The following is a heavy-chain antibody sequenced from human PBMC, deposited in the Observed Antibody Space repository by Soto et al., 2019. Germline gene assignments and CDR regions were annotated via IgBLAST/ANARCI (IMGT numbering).Heavy chain of an antibody. Sequence: GESLKISCAASGFTVSSNHMSWVRQAPGKGLEWVSVIYSGGSAYYADSVKGRFTISRDNSKNTLYLQMNSLRAEDTAVYYCARHGYSYGGGYFDYWGQGTLVTVSS. D-gene: IGHD5-18*01. CDR1: GFTVSSNH. V-gene: IGHV3-66*04. CDR3: ARHGYSYGGGYFDY. CDR2: IYSGGSA. J-gene: IGHJ4*02.